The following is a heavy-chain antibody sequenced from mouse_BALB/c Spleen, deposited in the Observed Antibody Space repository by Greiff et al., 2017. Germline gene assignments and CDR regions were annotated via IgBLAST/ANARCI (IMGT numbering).Heavy chain of an antibody. Sequence: EVQLQQSGPELVKPGASVKIPCKASGYTFTDYNMDWVKQSHGKSLEWIGDINPNNGGTIYNQKFKGKATLTVDKSSSTAYMELRSLTSEDTAVYYCARWRNYGHPYAMDYWGQGTSVTVSS. J-gene: IGHJ4*01. CDR2: INPNNGGT. CDR1: GYTFTDYN. V-gene: IGHV1-18*01. D-gene: IGHD1-1*02. CDR3: ARWRNYGHPYAMDY.